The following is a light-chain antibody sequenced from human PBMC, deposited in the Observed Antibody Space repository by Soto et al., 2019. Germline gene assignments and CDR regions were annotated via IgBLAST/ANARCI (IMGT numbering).Light chain of an antibody. CDR3: SSYEGSKNVV. CDR1: SSDVGGYNF. J-gene: IGLJ2*01. V-gene: IGLV2-8*01. Sequence: QSALTQPPSASGSPGQSVTISCTGTSSDVGGYNFVSWYQQRSGKAPKLLIYEVTKRPSGVPDRFSGSKSGNTASLTVSGLQAEDEADYYCSSYEGSKNVVFGGGTQLTVL. CDR2: EVT.